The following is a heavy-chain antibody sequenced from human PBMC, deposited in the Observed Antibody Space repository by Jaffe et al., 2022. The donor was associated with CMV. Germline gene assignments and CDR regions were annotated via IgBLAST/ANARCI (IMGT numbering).Heavy chain of an antibody. Sequence: QLQLQESGPGLVKPSETLSLTCTVSGGSISSNIHYWGWIRQSPGKGLEWIATISYTGSTYYNPSFKSRVTIFVDTSKNQFVLKLSSVTAADTAVYYCARHLGELSSGWSARRVMVPNFFDPWGQGTLVIVSS. J-gene: IGHJ5*02. CDR1: GGSISSNIHY. V-gene: IGHV4-39*01. CDR3: ARHLGELSSGWSARRVMVPNFFDP. D-gene: IGHD6-19*01. CDR2: ISYTGST.